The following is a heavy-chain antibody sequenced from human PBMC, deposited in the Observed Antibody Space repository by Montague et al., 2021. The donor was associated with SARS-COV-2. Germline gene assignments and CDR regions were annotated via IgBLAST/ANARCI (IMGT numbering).Heavy chain of an antibody. CDR2: IYYGGST. CDR3: AGHKYGSGWYAGAFDV. J-gene: IGHJ3*01. D-gene: IGHD6-19*01. V-gene: IGHV4-39*02. Sequence: SETLSLTCSVSGGSISSSNYYWGWIRQPPGKGLEWIGSIYYGGSTYYNPSLKSRLTIPVDSSKNHFSLNLTSVTAADTAVYYCAGHKYGSGWYAGAFDVWGQGTPVTVSS. CDR1: GGSISSSNYY.